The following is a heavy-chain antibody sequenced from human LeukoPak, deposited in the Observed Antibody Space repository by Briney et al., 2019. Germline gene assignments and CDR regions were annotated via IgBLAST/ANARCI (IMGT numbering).Heavy chain of an antibody. D-gene: IGHD6-19*01. Sequence: SETLSLTCAVYGGSFSGYYWSWIRQPPGKGLEWIGVIYYSGSTYYNPSHKSRVTISVDTSKNQFSLKLSSVTAADTAVYYCASPVIAVTGTRKAFDIWGQGTMVTVSS. CDR3: ASPVIAVTGTRKAFDI. CDR1: GGSFSGYY. J-gene: IGHJ3*02. CDR2: IYYSGST. V-gene: IGHV4-34*01.